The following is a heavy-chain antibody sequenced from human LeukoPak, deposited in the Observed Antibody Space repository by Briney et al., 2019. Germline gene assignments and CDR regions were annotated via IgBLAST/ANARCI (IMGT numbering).Heavy chain of an antibody. J-gene: IGHJ4*02. D-gene: IGHD6-13*01. CDR1: GYTFRDFG. CDR2: ITSYNGNT. V-gene: IGHV1-18*01. CDR3: ARAGAAAGTPFDY. Sequence: ASVKVSCKASGYTFRDFGISWVRQAPGQGLEWMGWITSYNGNTKYAQQLQGRVTMTTDTSTGTAYMELRSLRSDDTAVYYCARAGAAAGTPFDYWGQGTLVTVSS.